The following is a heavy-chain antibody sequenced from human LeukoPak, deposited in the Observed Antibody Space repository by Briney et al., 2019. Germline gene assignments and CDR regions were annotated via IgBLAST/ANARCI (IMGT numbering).Heavy chain of an antibody. J-gene: IGHJ4*02. D-gene: IGHD3-22*01. CDR1: GYTFTSYG. V-gene: IGHV1-18*01. CDR3: ARDYYDSSGYYIGY. CDR2: IGAYNGNT. Sequence: ASVKVSCKASGYTFTSYGISWVRQAPGQGLEWMGWIGAYNGNTNYAQKLQGRVTMTTDTSTSTAYMELRSLRSDDTAVYYCARDYYDSSGYYIGYWGQGTLVTVSS.